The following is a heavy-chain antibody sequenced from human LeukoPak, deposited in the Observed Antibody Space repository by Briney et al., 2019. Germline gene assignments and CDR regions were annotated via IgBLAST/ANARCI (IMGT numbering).Heavy chain of an antibody. D-gene: IGHD3-9*01. CDR3: AKDLDPDFLLFCDY. V-gene: IGHV3-23*01. Sequence: GGSLRLSCAASGFTFSNAWMSWVRQAPGKGLEWVSAISGSGGSTYYADSVKGRFTISRDNSKNTLYLQMNSLRAEDTAVYYCAKDLDPDFLLFCDYWGQGTLVTVSS. J-gene: IGHJ4*02. CDR2: ISGSGGST. CDR1: GFTFSNAW.